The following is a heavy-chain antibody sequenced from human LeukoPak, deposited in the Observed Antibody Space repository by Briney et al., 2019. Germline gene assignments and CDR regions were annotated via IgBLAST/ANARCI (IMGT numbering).Heavy chain of an antibody. D-gene: IGHD6-13*01. CDR1: GGSFSGYY. CDR2: INHSGST. V-gene: IGHV4-34*01. J-gene: IGHJ4*02. CDR3: ARVSGSSWYSY. Sequence: SETLSLTCAVYGGSFSGYYWSWIRQPPGKGLEWIGEINHSGSTNYNPSLKSRVTISVDTSKNQFSLKLSSVTAADTAAYYCARVSGSSWYSYWGQGTLVTVSS.